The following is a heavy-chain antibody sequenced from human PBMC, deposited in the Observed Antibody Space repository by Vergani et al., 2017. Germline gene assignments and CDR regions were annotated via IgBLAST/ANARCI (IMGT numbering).Heavy chain of an antibody. Sequence: EVPLVESGGVVVQPGGSLRLSCAASGFTFDDYAMHWVRQAPGKGLEWVSLISWDGGSTYYADSVKGRFTISRDNSKNSLYLQMNSLRAEDTALYYCAKDISYSSSWYVRYYYGMDVWGQGTTVTVSS. V-gene: IGHV3-43D*04. CDR2: ISWDGGST. D-gene: IGHD6-13*01. CDR1: GFTFDDYA. J-gene: IGHJ6*02. CDR3: AKDISYSSSWYVRYYYGMDV.